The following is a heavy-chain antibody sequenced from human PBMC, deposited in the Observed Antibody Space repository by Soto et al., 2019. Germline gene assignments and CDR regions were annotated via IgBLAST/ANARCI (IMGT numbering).Heavy chain of an antibody. CDR3: ARDRYYYDSSGYYPHY. J-gene: IGHJ4*02. V-gene: IGHV1-69*13. D-gene: IGHD3-22*01. CDR2: IIPIFGTA. CDR1: GGTFSSYA. Sequence: ASVKVSCKASGGTFSSYAISWVRQAPGQGLEWMGGIIPIFGTANYAQKFQGRVTITADESTSTAYMELSSLRSEDTAVYYCARDRYYYDSSGYYPHYWGQGTLVTVSS.